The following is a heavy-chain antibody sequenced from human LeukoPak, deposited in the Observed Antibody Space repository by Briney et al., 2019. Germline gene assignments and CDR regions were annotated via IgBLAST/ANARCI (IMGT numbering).Heavy chain of an antibody. D-gene: IGHD3-3*01. V-gene: IGHV4-4*07. CDR3: ARDFSYYDFWSGYYNAGSNWFDP. Sequence: SETLSLTCTVSGGSIGSNYWSWIRQPAGKGLEWIGRIYTSGSTNYNPSLKSRVTMSVDTSKNQFSLKLSSVTAADTAVYYCARDFSYYDFWSGYYNAGSNWFDPWGQGTLVTVSS. CDR1: GGSIGSNY. CDR2: IYTSGST. J-gene: IGHJ5*02.